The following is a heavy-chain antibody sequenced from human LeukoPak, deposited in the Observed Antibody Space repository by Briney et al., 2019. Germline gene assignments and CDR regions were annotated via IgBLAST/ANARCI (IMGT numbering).Heavy chain of an antibody. V-gene: IGHV4-59*01. J-gene: IGHJ4*02. CDR1: GGSISPYY. CDR3: ARGRASAIAFDY. Sequence: PSETLSLTCSGSGGSISPYYWSWIRQPPGKGLEWIGYIYYSGTTNYNPSLQSRVTISVATSKNQFSLKLSSVTAADTALYYCARGRASAIAFDYWGQGTLVTVSS. D-gene: IGHD2-21*01. CDR2: IYYSGTT.